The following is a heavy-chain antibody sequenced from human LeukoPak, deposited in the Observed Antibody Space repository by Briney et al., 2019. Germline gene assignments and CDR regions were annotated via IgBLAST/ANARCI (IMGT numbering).Heavy chain of an antibody. Sequence: GGSLRLSCAASGFTFSDYYMSWIRQAPREGLEWISYISSSSSYTNYADSVKGRFTISRDNAKNSLYLQMNSLRAEGTAVYYCARDRRVSGFDYWGQGTLVTVSS. CDR1: GFTFSDYY. J-gene: IGHJ4*02. V-gene: IGHV3-11*05. CDR2: ISSSSSYT. CDR3: ARDRRVSGFDY.